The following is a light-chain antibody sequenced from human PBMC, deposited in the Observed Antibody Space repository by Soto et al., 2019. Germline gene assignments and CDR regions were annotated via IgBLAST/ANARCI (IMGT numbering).Light chain of an antibody. CDR1: QSISSW. CDR2: DAS. CDR3: QQYNSYSTFGPAT. Sequence: DIQMTQSPSTLSASVGDRVTITCRASQSISSWLAWYQQKPGKAPKLLIYDASSLESGVPSRFSGSGFGTEFTLTITSLQPDDFATYYCQQYNSYSTFGPATFGQGTKVDI. V-gene: IGKV1-5*01. J-gene: IGKJ1*01.